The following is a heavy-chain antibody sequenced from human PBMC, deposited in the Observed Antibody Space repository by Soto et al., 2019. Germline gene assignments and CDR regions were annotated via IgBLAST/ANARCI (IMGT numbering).Heavy chain of an antibody. V-gene: IGHV1-2*02. J-gene: IGHJ4*02. CDR2: INPNSGGT. CDR3: ARGDYYDSSGYSVS. Sequence: ASVKVSCKASGYTFTGYYMHWVRQAPGQGLEWMGWINPNSGGTNYAQKFQGRVTMTRDASISTAYMELSRLRSDDTAVYYCARGDYYDSSGYSVSWGQGTLVTVSS. CDR1: GYTFTGYY. D-gene: IGHD3-22*01.